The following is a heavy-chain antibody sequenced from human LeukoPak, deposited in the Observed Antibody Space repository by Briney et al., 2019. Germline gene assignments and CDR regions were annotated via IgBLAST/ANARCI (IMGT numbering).Heavy chain of an antibody. CDR3: ASAVGATSYAFDI. V-gene: IGHV4-59*01. Sequence: SETLSLTCTVSGGSISSYYWSWIRQPPGKGLEWIGYIYYSGSTNYNPSLKSRVTISVDTSKNQFSLKLSSVTAADTAVYYCASAVGATSYAFDIWGQGTMVTVSS. CDR2: IYYSGST. CDR1: GGSISSYY. J-gene: IGHJ3*02. D-gene: IGHD1-26*01.